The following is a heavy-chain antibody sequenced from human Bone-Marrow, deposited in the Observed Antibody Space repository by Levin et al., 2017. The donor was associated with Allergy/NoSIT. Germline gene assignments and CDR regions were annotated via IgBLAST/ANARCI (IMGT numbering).Heavy chain of an antibody. V-gene: IGHV5-51*01. CDR3: ARRESDCSNSFDY. Sequence: GGSLRLSCQASGYSFTSYWFGWVRQRPGKGLEWMGLIFPGDSDTRVSPSFQGQIIMSVDKSTNTAYLHWSSLKASDSAKYYCARRESDCSNSFDYWGQGTLVTVSS. J-gene: IGHJ4*02. CDR2: IFPGDSDT. CDR1: GYSFTSYW. D-gene: IGHD2-2*01.